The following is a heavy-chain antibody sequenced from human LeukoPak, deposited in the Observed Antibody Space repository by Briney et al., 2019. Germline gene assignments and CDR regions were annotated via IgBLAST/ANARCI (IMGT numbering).Heavy chain of an antibody. CDR1: GGSISSYY. Sequence: SETLSLTCTVSGGSISSYYWSWIRQPPGKGLEWIGYIYYSGSTSYNPSLKSRVTISVDTSKNQFSLKLSSVTAADTAVYYCARYSNPVPYYYCYMDVWGKGTTVTVSS. J-gene: IGHJ6*03. D-gene: IGHD4-11*01. CDR2: IYYSGST. CDR3: ARYSNPVPYYYCYMDV. V-gene: IGHV4-59*01.